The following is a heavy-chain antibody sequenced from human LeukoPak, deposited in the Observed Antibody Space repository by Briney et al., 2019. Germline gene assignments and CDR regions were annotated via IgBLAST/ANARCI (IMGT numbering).Heavy chain of an antibody. CDR1: GPTASSYA. V-gene: IGHV1-69*05. D-gene: IGHD3-3*01. CDR2: IIPIFGTA. Sequence: ASVKVSSKPSGPTASSYATSWERQAPGQGREWMGGIIPIFGTANYEQKFQGRVTITTDESTSTAYMELSSLRSEDTAVYYCARDGGIFGVAGYYYYYMGVWGKGTTVTVSS. J-gene: IGHJ6*03. CDR3: ARDGGIFGVAGYYYYYMGV.